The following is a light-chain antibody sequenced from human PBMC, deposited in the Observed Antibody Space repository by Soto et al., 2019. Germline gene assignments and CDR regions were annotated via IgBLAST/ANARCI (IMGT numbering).Light chain of an antibody. J-gene: IGKJ4*02. Sequence: DIQLTQSPSSLSASVGDRVTITCRASQSIRSYLNWYQQKPGKAPKLLIYAASSLQTGVSSRFSGSGSGTDFTLTISNLQPEDFATYYCQQTSSSPTCGGGTKVNIK. CDR1: QSIRSY. V-gene: IGKV1-39*01. CDR3: QQTSSSPT. CDR2: AAS.